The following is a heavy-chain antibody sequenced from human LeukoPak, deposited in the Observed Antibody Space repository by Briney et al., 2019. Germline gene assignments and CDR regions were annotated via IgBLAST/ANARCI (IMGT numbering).Heavy chain of an antibody. D-gene: IGHD2-2*01. V-gene: IGHV3-48*03. CDR1: GFSFSGYE. Sequence: GGSLRLSCAASGFSFSGYEMNWVRQAPGKGLEWLSSISISGSIIYYADSVKGRFTISRDNAKNSVYLQMNSLRAEDTAVYYCARGHNLVIPTRINFDYWGQGTLVTVPS. J-gene: IGHJ4*02. CDR2: ISISGSII. CDR3: ARGHNLVIPTRINFDY.